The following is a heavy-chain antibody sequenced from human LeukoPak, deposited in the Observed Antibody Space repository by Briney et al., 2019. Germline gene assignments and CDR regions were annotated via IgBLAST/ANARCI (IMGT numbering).Heavy chain of an antibody. J-gene: IGHJ4*02. CDR3: AMGTGRFGKPFDY. CDR2: INPNSGGT. D-gene: IGHD3-10*01. V-gene: IGHV1-2*02. Sequence: ASVKVSCKASGYTFTGYYMHWVRQAPGQGLEWMGWINPNSGGTNYAQKFQGRVTMTRDTSISTAYMELSRLRSDDTAEYYCAMGTGRFGKPFDYWGQGTLVTVSS. CDR1: GYTFTGYY.